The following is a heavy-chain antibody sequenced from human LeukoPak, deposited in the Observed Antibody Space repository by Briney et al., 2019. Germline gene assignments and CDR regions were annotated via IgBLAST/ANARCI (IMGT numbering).Heavy chain of an antibody. CDR3: VKGACSSGCSGNH. V-gene: IGHV3-23*01. D-gene: IGHD6-19*01. Sequence: PGGSLRLSCAASGIAFSDSAMYWVRQAPGKGLEGVSVITDTYNTYYGDSVKGRFTVSRDNSRKTLYLQMNSLRVDDTALYYCVKGACSSGCSGNHWGQGTRVIVSP. CDR1: GIAFSDSA. CDR2: ITDTYNT. J-gene: IGHJ5*02.